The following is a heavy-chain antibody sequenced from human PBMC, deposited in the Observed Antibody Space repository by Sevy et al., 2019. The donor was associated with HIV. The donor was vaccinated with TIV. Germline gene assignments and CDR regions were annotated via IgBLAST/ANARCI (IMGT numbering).Heavy chain of an antibody. CDR1: GGTFSSYA. J-gene: IGHJ4*02. Sequence: ASVKVSCKASGGTFSSYAISWVRQAPGQGLEWMGGIIPIFGTANYAQKFQGRVTITADGSTSTAYMELSSLRSEDTAVYYCARGARGYSGYDSYYFDYWGQGTLVTVSS. CDR2: IIPIFGTA. D-gene: IGHD5-12*01. V-gene: IGHV1-69*13. CDR3: ARGARGYSGYDSYYFDY.